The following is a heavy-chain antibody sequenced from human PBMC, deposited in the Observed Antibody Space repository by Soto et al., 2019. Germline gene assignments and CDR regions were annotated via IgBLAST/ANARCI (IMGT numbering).Heavy chain of an antibody. Sequence: EVQLLESGGGLVQPGGSLRLSCAASGFTFSSYAMSWVRQAPGKGLEWVPAIRGSGGRTYYADSVKGRFTILRDNSKNTLYLQMNSLRAGDTAVYYCANGFIPGMAAAGTPVQHWGQGTLVTVSS. CDR3: ANGFIPGMAAAGTPVQH. D-gene: IGHD6-13*01. J-gene: IGHJ1*01. V-gene: IGHV3-23*01. CDR2: IRGSGGRT. CDR1: GFTFSSYA.